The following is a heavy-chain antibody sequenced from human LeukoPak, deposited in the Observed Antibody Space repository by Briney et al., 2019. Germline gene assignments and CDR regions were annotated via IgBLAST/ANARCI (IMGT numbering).Heavy chain of an antibody. CDR3: ASWGDYGGNLLNNY. D-gene: IGHD4-23*01. CDR2: ISYDGSNK. V-gene: IGHV3-30*03. J-gene: IGHJ4*02. Sequence: GGSLRLSCAASGFTFSAFAMHWVRQAPGKGLEWVAVISYDGSNKNYADSVKGRFTISRDSSKNTLFLQMNSLRAEDTAVYYCASWGDYGGNLLNNYWGQGTLVTVSS. CDR1: GFTFSAFA.